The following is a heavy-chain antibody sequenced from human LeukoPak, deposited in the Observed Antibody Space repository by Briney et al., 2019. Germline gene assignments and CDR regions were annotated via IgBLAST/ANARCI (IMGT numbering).Heavy chain of an antibody. V-gene: IGHV3-7*01. CDR2: IKQDGSEK. J-gene: IGHJ6*03. Sequence: PGGSLRLSCAASGFTFSSYWMSWVRQAPGKGLEWVVNIKQDGSEKYYVDSVKGRFTISRDNAKNSLYLQMNSLRAEDTAVYYCAREEWELLRYYYYYMDVWGKGTTVTVSS. CDR1: GFTFSSYW. CDR3: AREEWELLRYYYYYMDV. D-gene: IGHD1-26*01.